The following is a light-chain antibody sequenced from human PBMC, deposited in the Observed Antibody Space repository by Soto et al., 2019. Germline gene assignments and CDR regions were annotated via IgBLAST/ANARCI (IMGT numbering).Light chain of an antibody. CDR2: RAS. CDR3: LPVHNLWA. V-gene: IGKV3-15*01. Sequence: IVMTQSPATLSVSPGESATLSCRAGQHIFYNVAWYQHRPGQAPRLLIYRASTRSPGVPARFSGSGSGTEFTLHLRRLQPGDFAVYSWLPVHNLWAFGQGTKLEI. CDR1: QHIFYN. J-gene: IGKJ2*01.